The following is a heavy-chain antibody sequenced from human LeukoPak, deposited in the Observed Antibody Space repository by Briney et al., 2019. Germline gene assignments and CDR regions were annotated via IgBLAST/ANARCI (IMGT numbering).Heavy chain of an antibody. J-gene: IGHJ4*02. CDR2: IRNKVDGETS. D-gene: IGHD1-26*01. V-gene: IGHV3-15*01. CDR1: GFTLTDAW. Sequence: GGSLRLSCGVFGFTLTDAWMSWVRQAPGKGLEWIGRIRNKVDGETSDFAAPVKGRFSISRHDSENTVFLQMNSLQTEDTAVYYCTREMGGGYFDYWGQGTLVTVSS. CDR3: TREMGGGYFDY.